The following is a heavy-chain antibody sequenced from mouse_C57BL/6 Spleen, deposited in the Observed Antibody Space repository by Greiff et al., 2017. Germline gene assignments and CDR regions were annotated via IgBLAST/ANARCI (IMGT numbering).Heavy chain of an antibody. V-gene: IGHV1-64*01. D-gene: IGHD3-2*02. J-gene: IGHJ3*01. CDR2: IHPNSGST. CDR1: GYTFTSYW. CDR3: ARSAQATWGGFAY. Sequence: VQLQQPGAELVKPGASVKLSCKASGYTFTSYWMHWVKQRPGQGLEWIGMIHPNSGSTNYNEKFKSKATLTVDKSSSTAYMQLSSLTSEDSAVYFCARSAQATWGGFAYWGQGTLVTVSA.